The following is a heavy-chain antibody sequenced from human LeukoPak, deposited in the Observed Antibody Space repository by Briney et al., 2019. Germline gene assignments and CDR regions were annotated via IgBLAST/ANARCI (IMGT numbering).Heavy chain of an antibody. CDR2: LSGSRGTT. CDR3: AKDLGAAACSTPYYFDY. CDR1: GFNFNNYA. J-gene: IGHJ4*02. D-gene: IGHD6-13*01. V-gene: IGHV3-23*01. Sequence: GGSLRLSCAASGFNFNNYALSWVRQAPGKGLEWVSSLSGSRGTTYYADSVKGRFTISKDNSKNTLYLQMNSLRAEDTAVYYCAKDLGAAACSTPYYFDYWGQGTLVTVSS.